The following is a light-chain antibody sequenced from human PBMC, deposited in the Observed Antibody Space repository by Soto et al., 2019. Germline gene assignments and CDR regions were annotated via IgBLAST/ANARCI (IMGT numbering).Light chain of an antibody. CDR2: DVS. J-gene: IGLJ1*01. CDR1: SSDVGGYNY. Sequence: QSVLTQRACVSGSPGQSITISCTGTSSDVGGYNYVSWYQQHPGKAPKFMIYDVSNRPSGVSNRFSGSKSGNTASLTISGLQAEDEADYYCSSYTTSNTRQIVFGTGTKVTVL. CDR3: SSYTTSNTRQIV. V-gene: IGLV2-14*01.